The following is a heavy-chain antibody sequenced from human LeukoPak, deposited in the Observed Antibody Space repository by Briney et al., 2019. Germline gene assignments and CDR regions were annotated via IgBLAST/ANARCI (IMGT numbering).Heavy chain of an antibody. CDR1: GYSFTSYW. Sequence: GESLKISCKGSGYSFTSYWISWVRQMPGKGREWMGRIDPSDSYTNYSPSFQGHVTISADKSISTAYLQWSSLKASDTAMYYCARYTTGDFDYWGQGTLVTVSS. D-gene: IGHD1-1*01. V-gene: IGHV5-10-1*01. CDR2: IDPSDSYT. CDR3: ARYTTGDFDY. J-gene: IGHJ4*02.